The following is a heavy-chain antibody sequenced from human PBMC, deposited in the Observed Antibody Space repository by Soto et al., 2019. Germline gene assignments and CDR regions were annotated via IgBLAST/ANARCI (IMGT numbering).Heavy chain of an antibody. CDR2: IYHSGST. D-gene: IGHD6-19*01. CDR3: ASARSGWLGWFDY. Sequence: TSETLCLTCAVSGGSISSSNWWSWVRQPPGKGLEWIVEIYHSGSTNYNPSLKSRVTISVDKSKNQFSLRLSSVTAAATAVSYCASARSGWLGWFDYWGRVTLVVVCS. J-gene: IGHJ4*02. V-gene: IGHV4-4*02. CDR1: GGSISSSNW.